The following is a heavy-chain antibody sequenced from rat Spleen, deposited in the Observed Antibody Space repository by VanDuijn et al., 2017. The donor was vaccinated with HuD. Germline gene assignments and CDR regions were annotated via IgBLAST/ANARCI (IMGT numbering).Heavy chain of an antibody. D-gene: IGHD1-2*01. CDR2: IVYDGSST. J-gene: IGHJ3*01. CDR1: GFNFSDYA. CDR3: ARLGGKYSSYNYDWFAY. V-gene: IGHV5-17*01. Sequence: EVQLVESGGGLVQPGRSLRLSCSASGFNFSDYAMAWVRQAPKKGLEWVATIVYDGSSTYYRDSVKGRFTISRDNAKSTLYLQMDSLGSEDTATYYCARLGGKYSSYNYDWFAYWGQGTLVTVSS.